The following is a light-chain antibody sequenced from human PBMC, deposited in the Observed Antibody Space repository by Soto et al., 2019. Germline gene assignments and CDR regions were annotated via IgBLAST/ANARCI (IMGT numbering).Light chain of an antibody. Sequence: QSALTQPPSASGSPGQSVTISCTGTSSDVGGYNYVSWYQQHPGKAPKLMIYEVSKRPSGVPDRFSGSKSGNTASLTVSGLQAEDEAYYYCSSYAGSNHFVFGGGTKLTVL. CDR3: SSYAGSNHFV. CDR1: SSDVGGYNY. V-gene: IGLV2-8*01. J-gene: IGLJ2*01. CDR2: EVS.